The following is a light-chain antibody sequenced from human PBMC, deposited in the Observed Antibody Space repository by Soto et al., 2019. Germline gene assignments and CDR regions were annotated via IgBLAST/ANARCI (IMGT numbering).Light chain of an antibody. CDR3: FSFTSTNTHV. J-gene: IGLJ1*01. Sequence: QSVLTQPASVSGSPGQSVTISCTGISSDFGSYKFVSWYQHHPGTVPKVIIYETSKRPSGVSDRFSGSKSGNTASLTISGLQAEDEADYYCFSFTSTNTHVFGSGTKVTVL. CDR1: SSDFGSYKF. CDR2: ETS. V-gene: IGLV2-23*01.